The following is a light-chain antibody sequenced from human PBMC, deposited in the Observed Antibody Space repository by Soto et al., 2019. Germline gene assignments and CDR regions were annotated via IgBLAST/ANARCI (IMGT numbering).Light chain of an antibody. CDR3: MQALQTPLT. J-gene: IGKJ3*01. CDR1: QSLLHSNGYNY. CDR2: LGS. V-gene: IGKV2-28*01. Sequence: DIVMTQSPLSLPVTPGEPASISCRSSQSLLHSNGYNYLDWYLQKPGQSPQLLIYLGSNPAPGVTDRFSGSGSGTDFTLKISRVEAEDVEVYYCMQALQTPLTFGPGTKVDIK.